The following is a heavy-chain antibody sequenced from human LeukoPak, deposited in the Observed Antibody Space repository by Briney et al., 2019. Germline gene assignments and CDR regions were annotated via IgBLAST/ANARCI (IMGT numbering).Heavy chain of an antibody. CDR3: ARGGHYYDYVWGSYRPSPNPDY. D-gene: IGHD3-16*02. V-gene: IGHV4-4*02. J-gene: IGHJ4*02. CDR2: IYHSGST. CDR1: GGSISSSNW. Sequence: PSETLSLTCAVSGGSISSSNWWSWFRQPPREGLEWIGEIYHSGSTNYNPSLKSRVTISVDKSKTQFSLKLSSVTAADTAVYYCARGGHYYDYVWGSYRPSPNPDYWGQGTLVTVSS.